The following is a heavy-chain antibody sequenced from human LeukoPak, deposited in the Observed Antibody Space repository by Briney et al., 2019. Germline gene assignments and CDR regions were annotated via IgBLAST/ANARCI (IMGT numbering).Heavy chain of an antibody. V-gene: IGHV1-8*01. CDR3: AREGFLEWLLYTDYYYGMDV. D-gene: IGHD3-3*01. CDR2: MNPNSGNT. J-gene: IGHJ6*02. Sequence: ASVKPSSKASGYTFTSYDINCVRQATGQGLEWMGWMNPNSGNTGHAQKFQGRVTMTRNTSISTAYMELSSLRSEDTVVYYCAREGFLEWLLYTDYYYGMDVWGQGTTVTVSS. CDR1: GYTFTSYD.